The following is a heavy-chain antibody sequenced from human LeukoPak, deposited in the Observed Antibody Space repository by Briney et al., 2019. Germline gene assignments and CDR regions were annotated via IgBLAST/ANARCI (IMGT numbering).Heavy chain of an antibody. CDR2: INAGNGNT. J-gene: IGHJ3*02. CDR1: GYTFTSYA. Sequence: GASVKVSCKASGYTFTSYAMHWVRQAPGQRLEWMGWINAGNGNTKYSQKFQGRVTITRGTSASTAYMELSSLRSEDTAVYYCARVLVVVAATHAFDIWGQGTMVTVSS. D-gene: IGHD2-15*01. V-gene: IGHV1-3*01. CDR3: ARVLVVVAATHAFDI.